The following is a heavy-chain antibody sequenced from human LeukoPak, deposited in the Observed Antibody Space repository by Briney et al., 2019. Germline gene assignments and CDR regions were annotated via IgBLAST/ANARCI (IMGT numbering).Heavy chain of an antibody. CDR3: ARKCGGDCYFDY. CDR2: INPSGGST. CDR1: GYTFTSYY. D-gene: IGHD2-21*02. V-gene: IGHV1-46*01. Sequence: GASVKVSCKAPGYTFTSYYMHWVRQAPGQGLEWMGIINPSGGSTSYAQKFQGRVTMARDMSTSTVYMELSSLRSEDTAVYYCARKCGGDCYFDYWGQGTLVTVSS. J-gene: IGHJ4*02.